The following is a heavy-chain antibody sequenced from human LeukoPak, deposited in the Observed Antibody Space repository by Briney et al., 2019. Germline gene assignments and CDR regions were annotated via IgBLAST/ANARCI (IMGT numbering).Heavy chain of an antibody. CDR3: ARDQYYSDNSGYPSDI. V-gene: IGHV3-66*01. J-gene: IGHJ3*02. D-gene: IGHD3-22*01. CDR2: IYGGGTT. Sequence: GGSLRLSCAGSGFTVSSDYMSWVRQAPGKGLEWVSVIYGGGTTYYADSVKGRFTISRDNSKNTLFLQMNSLRAEDTAMYYCARDQYYSDNSGYPSDIWGQGTMVTVSS. CDR1: GFTVSSDY.